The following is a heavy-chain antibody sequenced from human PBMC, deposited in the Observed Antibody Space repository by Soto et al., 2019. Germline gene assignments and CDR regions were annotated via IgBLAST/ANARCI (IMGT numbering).Heavy chain of an antibody. CDR2: ISYDGSNK. V-gene: IGHV3-30*18. CDR3: AKDLHHIVVVVAATTGCFDY. D-gene: IGHD2-15*01. J-gene: IGHJ4*02. Sequence: GGSLRLSCAASGFTFSSYGMHWVRQAPGKGLEWVAVISYDGSNKYYAESVKGRFTISRDNSKNTLYLQMNSLRAEDTAVYYCAKDLHHIVVVVAATTGCFDYWGQGTLVTVSS. CDR1: GFTFSSYG.